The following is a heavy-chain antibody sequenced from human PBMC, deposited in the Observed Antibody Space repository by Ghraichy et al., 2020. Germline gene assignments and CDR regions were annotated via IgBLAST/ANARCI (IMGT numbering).Heavy chain of an antibody. Sequence: SETLSLTCSVSGGSVTSNSHYWGWIRQRPGKGLEWIGSIYHRGTADYNPSLKSRVTLSIDTSRNQFSLKLRPATAADTAVYYCARQVAGIGIYYVDNWGQGTLVTVSS. CDR1: GGSVTSNSHY. V-gene: IGHV4-39*01. CDR3: ARQVAGIGIYYVDN. J-gene: IGHJ4*02. D-gene: IGHD6-19*01. CDR2: IYHRGTA.